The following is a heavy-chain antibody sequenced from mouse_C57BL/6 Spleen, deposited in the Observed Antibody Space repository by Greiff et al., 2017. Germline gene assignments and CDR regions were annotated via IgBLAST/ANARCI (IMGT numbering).Heavy chain of an antibody. D-gene: IGHD1-1*01. Sequence: QVQLQQPGAELVKPGASVKLSCKASGYTFTSYWMHWVKQRPGQGLEWIGMIHPNSGSTNYNEKFKSQATLTVDKSSSTAYMQLSSLTSEDSAVYYCAVYYYGSSPAWFAYWGQGTLVTVSA. J-gene: IGHJ3*01. CDR3: AVYYYGSSPAWFAY. CDR2: IHPNSGST. V-gene: IGHV1-64*01. CDR1: GYTFTSYW.